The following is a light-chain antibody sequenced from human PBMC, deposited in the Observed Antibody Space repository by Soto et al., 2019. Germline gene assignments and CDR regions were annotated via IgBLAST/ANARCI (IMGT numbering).Light chain of an antibody. CDR2: EGT. J-gene: IGLJ1*01. CDR3: CSSAGSSLYV. V-gene: IGLV2-23*01. CDR1: RNDVGIYDL. Sequence: QSALTQPASVSGSPGQSIAISCTGTRNDVGIYDLVSWYQQHPGKALKLMIYEGTKRPSGVFNRFSGSKSANTASLTISGLQPEDEADYYCCSSAGSSLYVFGSGTKVTVL.